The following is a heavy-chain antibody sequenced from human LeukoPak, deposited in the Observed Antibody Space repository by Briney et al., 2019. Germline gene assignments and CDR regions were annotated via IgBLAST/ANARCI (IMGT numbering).Heavy chain of an antibody. CDR2: ISSSSSTI. CDR1: GFTFSSYS. V-gene: IGHV3-48*02. Sequence: QPGGSLRLSCAASGFTFSSYSMNWVRQAPGKGLEWVSYISSSSSTIYYADSVKGRFTISRDNAKNSLYLQMNSLRDEDTAVYYCARVQTYYDFWSGYYSQYYYYGMDVWGQGTTVTVSS. CDR3: ARVQTYYDFWSGYYSQYYYYGMDV. D-gene: IGHD3-3*01. J-gene: IGHJ6*02.